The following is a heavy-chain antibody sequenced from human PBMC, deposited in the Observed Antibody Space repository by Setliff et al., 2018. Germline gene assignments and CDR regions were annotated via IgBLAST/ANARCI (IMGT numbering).Heavy chain of an antibody. Sequence: SETLSLTCSVSGGSIDSHYWSWIRQPPGQGLEWIGSIYYSGNTNYNHSLKSRVTILSDTSKNQFSLSLSSVTAADTAVYYCARVAYYYDSSGYLSGAFDIWGQGTMVTVS. V-gene: IGHV4-59*11. CDR2: IYYSGNT. CDR3: ARVAYYYDSSGYLSGAFDI. D-gene: IGHD3-22*01. J-gene: IGHJ3*02. CDR1: GGSIDSHY.